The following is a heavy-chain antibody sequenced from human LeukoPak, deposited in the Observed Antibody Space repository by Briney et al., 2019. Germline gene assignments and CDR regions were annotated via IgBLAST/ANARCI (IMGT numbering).Heavy chain of an antibody. CDR2: ISCIVGNT. Sequence: GGSLRLSCAASGFTFSSYAMSWVRQAPGKGLEWVSAISCIVGNTYYAPSAKGRFTISRDNSKNTLYLQMNSLRAEDTAVYYCAKGWYFDLWGRGTLVTVSS. J-gene: IGHJ2*01. CDR3: AKGWYFDL. CDR1: GFTFSSYA. V-gene: IGHV3-23*01.